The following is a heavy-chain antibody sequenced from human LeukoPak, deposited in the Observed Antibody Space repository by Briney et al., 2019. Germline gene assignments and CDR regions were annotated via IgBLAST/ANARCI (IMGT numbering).Heavy chain of an antibody. CDR2: TNPNSGNT. J-gene: IGHJ6*03. CDR1: GYTFTSYD. D-gene: IGHD3-3*01. CDR3: ARAVVGYDFWSGYYSPWYYYYYMDV. Sequence: ASVKVSCKASGYTFTSYDINWVRQATGQGLEWMGWTNPNSGNTGYAQKFQGRVTMTRNTSISTAYMELSSLRSEDTAVYYCARAVVGYDFWSGYYSPWYYYYYMDVWGKGTTVTVSS. V-gene: IGHV1-8*01.